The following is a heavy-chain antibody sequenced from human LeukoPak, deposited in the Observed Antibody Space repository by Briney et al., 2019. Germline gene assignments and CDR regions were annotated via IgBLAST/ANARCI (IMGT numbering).Heavy chain of an antibody. Sequence: SVKVSCKASGGTFSSYAISWVRQAPGQGLEWMGGIIPIFGTANYAQKFQGRVTITADESTSTAYMELSSLRSEDTAVYYCARDVERQYYYGSGSYGYFDYWGQGTLVTVSS. CDR1: GGTFSSYA. V-gene: IGHV1-69*13. J-gene: IGHJ4*02. CDR3: ARDVERQYYYGSGSYGYFDY. CDR2: IIPIFGTA. D-gene: IGHD3-10*01.